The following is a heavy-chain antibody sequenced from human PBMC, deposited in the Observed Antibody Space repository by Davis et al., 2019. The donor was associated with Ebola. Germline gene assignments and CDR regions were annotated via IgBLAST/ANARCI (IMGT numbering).Heavy chain of an antibody. D-gene: IGHD1-26*01. CDR3: ALSGSSKGGYYYYGMDV. CDR1: GGTFSSYA. Sequence: AASVKVSCKASGGTFSSYAISWVRQAPGQGLEWMGRIIPILGIANYAQKFQGRVTITADKSTSTAYMELSSLRSEDTAVYYCALSGSSKGGYYYYGMDVWGQGTTVTVSS. J-gene: IGHJ6*02. CDR2: IIPILGIA. V-gene: IGHV1-69*04.